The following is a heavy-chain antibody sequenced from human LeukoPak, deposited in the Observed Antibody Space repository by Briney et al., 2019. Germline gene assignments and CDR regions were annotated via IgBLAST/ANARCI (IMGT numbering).Heavy chain of an antibody. Sequence: SETLSLTCAVYGGSFSGYYWSWIRQPPGKGLEWIGEINHSGSTNYNPSLKSRVTISVDTSKNQFSLKLSSVTAADTAVYYCARVSVAAGTVYWGQGTLVTVSS. CDR1: GGSFSGYY. V-gene: IGHV4-34*01. CDR2: INHSGST. D-gene: IGHD6-13*01. CDR3: ARVSVAAGTVY. J-gene: IGHJ4*02.